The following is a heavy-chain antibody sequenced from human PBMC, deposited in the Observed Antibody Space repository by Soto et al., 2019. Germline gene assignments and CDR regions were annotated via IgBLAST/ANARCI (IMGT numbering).Heavy chain of an antibody. Sequence: PSQTLSLACTFSGDSITNSNYYWGWIRQPPGKGLEWIGSIHYSRNTYYNPSLRGRGSLSVDTSKNQFSLKLTSVTAADTAVYFCARQISTSTWYNWFDPWGQGSLVTVSS. D-gene: IGHD2-2*01. CDR3: ARQISTSTWYNWFDP. CDR1: GDSITNSNYY. J-gene: IGHJ5*02. V-gene: IGHV4-39*01. CDR2: IHYSRNT.